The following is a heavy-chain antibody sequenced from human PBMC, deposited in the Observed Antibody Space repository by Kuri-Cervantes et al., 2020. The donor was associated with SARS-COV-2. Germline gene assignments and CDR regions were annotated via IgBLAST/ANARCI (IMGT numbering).Heavy chain of an antibody. CDR1: GFSFNSYA. Sequence: GESLKISCAASGFSFNSYAMSWVRQAPGKGLEWVSAISGSGDNTYYADSVKGRFTISRDNSQNTVYLQMNSLRGEDTALYYCAQDVSQLGRACRYWGQGTLVTVSS. D-gene: IGHD6-6*01. CDR2: ISGSGDNT. J-gene: IGHJ4*02. CDR3: AQDVSQLGRACRY. V-gene: IGHV3-23*01.